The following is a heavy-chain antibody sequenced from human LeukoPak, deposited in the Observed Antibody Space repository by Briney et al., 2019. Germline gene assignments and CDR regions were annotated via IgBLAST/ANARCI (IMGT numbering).Heavy chain of an antibody. V-gene: IGHV3-43*01. J-gene: IGHJ5*02. Sequence: GGSLRLSCAASGFTFDDYTMHWVRQAPGKGLEWVSLISWDGGSTYYADSVKGRFTISRDNSKNSLYLQMNSLRTEDTALYYCAKDGYCSGGSCYGWFDPWGQGTLVTVSS. D-gene: IGHD2-15*01. CDR3: AKDGYCSGGSCYGWFDP. CDR1: GFTFDDYT. CDR2: ISWDGGST.